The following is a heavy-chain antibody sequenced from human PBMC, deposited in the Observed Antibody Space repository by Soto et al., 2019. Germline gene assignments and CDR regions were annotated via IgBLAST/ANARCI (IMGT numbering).Heavy chain of an antibody. D-gene: IGHD6-13*01. Sequence: QVQLQESGPGLVKPSQTLSLTCSVSGDSISSGDSHWSWIRQPPGKGLEWIGYIYYSGSTYYNPSLKSRVTISVDTSKNQFSLRLSSVTAADTAVYYCARVTGYSSSDNWFDPWGQGTLVTVSS. CDR1: GDSISSGDSH. CDR3: ARVTGYSSSDNWFDP. CDR2: IYYSGST. J-gene: IGHJ5*02. V-gene: IGHV4-30-4*01.